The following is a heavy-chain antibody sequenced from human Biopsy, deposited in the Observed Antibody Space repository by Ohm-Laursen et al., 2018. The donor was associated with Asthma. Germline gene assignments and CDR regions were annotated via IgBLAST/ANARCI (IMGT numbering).Heavy chain of an antibody. CDR2: IYYSGTT. CDR1: SGSGGYMRSGNYY. D-gene: IGHD6-13*01. CDR3: VRGSSSWHHGPFHYYYGLDV. V-gene: IGHV4-39*01. J-gene: IGHJ6*02. Sequence: SDTLSLTCSLSSGSGGYMRSGNYYWGWIRQPPGKGLEWIGSIYYSGTTYYNPSLGSRVTVSADTSRIQFSLKITSVTAADTAVYYCVRGSSSWHHGPFHYYYGLDVWGQGTTATVSS.